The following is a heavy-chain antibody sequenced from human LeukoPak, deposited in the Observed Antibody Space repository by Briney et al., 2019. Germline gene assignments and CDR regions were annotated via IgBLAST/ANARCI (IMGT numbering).Heavy chain of an antibody. J-gene: IGHJ4*02. Sequence: GGSLRLSCAASGFTFSSYWMSWVRQAPGKGLEWVANIKQDGSEKYYVDSVKGRFTISRDNSKNMLYLQMNSLRAEDTAVYYCAKDASDIVVVPDARFDYWGQGTLVTVSS. D-gene: IGHD2-2*01. V-gene: IGHV3-7*03. CDR1: GFTFSSYW. CDR3: AKDASDIVVVPDARFDY. CDR2: IKQDGSEK.